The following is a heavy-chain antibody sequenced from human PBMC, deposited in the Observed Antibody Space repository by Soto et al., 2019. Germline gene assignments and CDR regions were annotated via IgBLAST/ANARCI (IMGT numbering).Heavy chain of an antibody. CDR1: GGTVASSHW. CDR2: VYHTGDT. CDR3: AREIVTAGGNNYFDP. V-gene: IGHV4-4*02. Sequence: QVQLQESGPRLVKPSGSLSLTCGVSGGTVASSHWWSWVRQSPGGGLEWIGNVYHTGDTNFNPSLKSRLIISVDKSNNQFSLRLNSLTAADTAAYFCAREIVTAGGNNYFDPWGPGTLVTVSS. J-gene: IGHJ5*02. D-gene: IGHD2-21*02.